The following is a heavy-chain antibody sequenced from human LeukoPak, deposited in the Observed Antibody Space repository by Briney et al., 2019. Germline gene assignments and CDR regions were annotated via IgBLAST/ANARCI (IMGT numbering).Heavy chain of an antibody. CDR2: ISTYNGNT. V-gene: IGHV1-18*01. CDR1: GDTFISYG. CDR3: ARDDSGTSNWFDP. J-gene: IGHJ5*02. D-gene: IGHD3-10*01. Sequence: ASVKVSCKASGDTFISYGISWVRQAPGQGLEWMGWISTYNGNTNYAQKLQGRVTMTTDTSTSTAYMELRSLRSDDTAVYYCARDDSGTSNWFDPWGQGTLVTVSS.